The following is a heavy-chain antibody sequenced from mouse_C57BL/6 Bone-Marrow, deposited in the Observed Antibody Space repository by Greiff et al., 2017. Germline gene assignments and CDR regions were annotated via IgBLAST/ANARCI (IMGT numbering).Heavy chain of an antibody. D-gene: IGHD2-5*01. J-gene: IGHJ2*01. V-gene: IGHV1-82*01. CDR3: ATYYST. CDR1: GYAFSSSW. CDR2: IYPGDGDT. Sequence: QVQLQQSGPELVKPGATVKISCKASGYAFSSSWMNWVKQRPGKGLEWIGRIYPGDGDTNYNGKFKGKATLTADKSSSTAYLQLSSLTSEDSAVYFCATYYSTWGQGTTLTVSS.